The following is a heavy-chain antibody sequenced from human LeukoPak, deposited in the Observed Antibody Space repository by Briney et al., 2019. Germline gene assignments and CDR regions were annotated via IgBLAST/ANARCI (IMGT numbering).Heavy chain of an antibody. CDR2: INHSGST. CDR1: GESLSRYF. Sequence: SETLSLTCAVSGESLSRYFWTWIRQPPGKGLEWLGEINHSGSTNYNPSLKSRATMSVDTSKNHFSLKMTSVSAADTAVYYCARAVAAAAVNWGQGTLVTVSS. V-gene: IGHV4-34*01. J-gene: IGHJ4*02. CDR3: ARAVAAAAVN. D-gene: IGHD6-13*01.